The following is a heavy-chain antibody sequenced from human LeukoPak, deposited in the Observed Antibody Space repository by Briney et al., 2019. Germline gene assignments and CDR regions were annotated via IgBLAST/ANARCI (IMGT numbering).Heavy chain of an antibody. V-gene: IGHV4-59*11. CDR2: IYYSGST. D-gene: IGHD6-19*01. J-gene: IGHJ4*02. CDR3: ARVPGGSIAVAGTALFDY. Sequence: PSETLSLTCTVSGGSISSHYWSWIRQPPGKGLEWIGYIYYSGSTNYNPSLKSRVTISVDTSKNQFSLKLGSVTAADTAVYYCARVPGGSIAVAGTALFDYWGQGTLVTVSS. CDR1: GGSISSHY.